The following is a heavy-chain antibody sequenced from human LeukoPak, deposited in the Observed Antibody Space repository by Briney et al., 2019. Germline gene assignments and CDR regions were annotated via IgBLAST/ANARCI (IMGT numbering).Heavy chain of an antibody. Sequence: SETLSLTCSVSGDSISRNYWTWIRQPPGKGLEWTGHFYYSGSTSYNPSLKSRVTISADTSKNQFSLKLTSVTAADTAVYYCADRDGVYWGQGILVTVSS. D-gene: IGHD5-24*01. J-gene: IGHJ4*02. V-gene: IGHV4-59*01. CDR2: FYYSGST. CDR3: ADRDGVY. CDR1: GDSISRNY.